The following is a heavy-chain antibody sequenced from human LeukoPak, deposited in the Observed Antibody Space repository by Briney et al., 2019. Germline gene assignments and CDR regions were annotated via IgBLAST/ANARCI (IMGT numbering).Heavy chain of an antibody. CDR3: ARAPSQSYSSSWYKNYYFDY. CDR1: GFTFSDYY. Sequence: GGSLRLSCAASGFTFSDYYMSWIRQAPGKGLEWVSYISSSGSTIYYADSVKGRFTISRDNAKNSLYLQMNSLRAEDTAVYYCARAPSQSYSSSWYKNYYFDYWGQGTLDTVSS. D-gene: IGHD6-13*01. CDR2: ISSSGSTI. J-gene: IGHJ4*02. V-gene: IGHV3-11*01.